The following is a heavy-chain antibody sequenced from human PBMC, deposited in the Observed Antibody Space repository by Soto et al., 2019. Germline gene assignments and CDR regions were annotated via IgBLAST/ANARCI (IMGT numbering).Heavy chain of an antibody. V-gene: IGHV1-18*01. D-gene: IGHD3-10*01. CDR1: GYTFTNYG. CDR2: ISAYNGNT. Sequence: QVQLVQSGAEVKKPGASVKVSCKASGYTFTNYGISWVRQAPGQGLEWMGWISAYNGNTNYAQKRKGRVTMTTDTSTSKAYMELRSLRSDDTAVYYCAREQYYYGSGSSSYFDYWGQGTLVTVSS. CDR3: AREQYYYGSGSSSYFDY. J-gene: IGHJ4*02.